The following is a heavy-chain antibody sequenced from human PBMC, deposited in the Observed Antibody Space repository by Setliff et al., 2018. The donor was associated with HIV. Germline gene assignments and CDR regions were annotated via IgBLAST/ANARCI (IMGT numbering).Heavy chain of an antibody. Sequence: KTSETLSLTCAVYGGSFSDYYWSWIRQPPEKGLEWIGEINHSGSTNYNLSLKSRVTIAVDASKNQFSLKLSSVTAADTAVYYCARGRRNRLFWSGYFTLWGQGTLFTVSS. D-gene: IGHD3-3*01. CDR1: GGSFSDYY. J-gene: IGHJ4*02. CDR2: INHSGST. V-gene: IGHV4-34*01. CDR3: ARGRRNRLFWSGYFTL.